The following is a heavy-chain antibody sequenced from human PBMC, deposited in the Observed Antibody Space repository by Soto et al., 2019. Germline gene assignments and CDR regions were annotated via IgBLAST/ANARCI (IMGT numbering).Heavy chain of an antibody. CDR2: ISGSGGST. J-gene: IGHJ5*02. D-gene: IGHD4-17*01. CDR3: AKDPPGRNTVTGWFDP. CDR1: GFTFSSYA. Sequence: PGGSVRLSCAASGFTFSSYAMSWVRQAPGKGLEWVSAISGSGGSTYYADSVKGRFTISRDNAKNTLYLQMNSLRAEDTAVYYCAKDPPGRNTVTGWFDPWGQGTLVTVSS. V-gene: IGHV3-23*01.